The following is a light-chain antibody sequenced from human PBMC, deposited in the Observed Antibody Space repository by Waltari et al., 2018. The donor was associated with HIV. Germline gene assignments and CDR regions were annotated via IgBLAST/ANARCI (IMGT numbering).Light chain of an antibody. CDR2: WAS. V-gene: IGKV4-1*01. CDR1: HNILYSSNNKNY. Sequence: DIVMTQSPDSLAVSLGEISTISFNSIHNILYSSNNKNYLAWYQQKPRQTHKLLIYWASTRASGVPERFSGSGSGTDFTLTISSLQAEDVAIYYCQQYLNTPWTFGQGTKVEVK. J-gene: IGKJ1*01. CDR3: QQYLNTPWT.